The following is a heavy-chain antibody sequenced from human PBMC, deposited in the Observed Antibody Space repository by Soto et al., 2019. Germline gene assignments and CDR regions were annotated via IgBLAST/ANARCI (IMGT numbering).Heavy chain of an antibody. V-gene: IGHV5-51*01. CDR1: GYSFTSYW. Sequence: GESLKISCKGSGYSFTSYWIGRVRQMPVKGLEWMGIIYPGDSDTRYSPSFQGQVTISADKSISTAYLQWSSLKASDTAMYYCARHSYRGLCGMDVWGKGTTVTVSS. CDR3: ARHSYRGLCGMDV. D-gene: IGHD1-26*01. CDR2: IYPGDSDT. J-gene: IGHJ6*04.